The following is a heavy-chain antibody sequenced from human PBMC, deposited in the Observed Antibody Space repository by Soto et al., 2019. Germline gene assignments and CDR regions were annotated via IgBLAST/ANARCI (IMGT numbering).Heavy chain of an antibody. CDR1: GYTFTDYW. D-gene: IGHD1-1*01. J-gene: IGHJ5*02. V-gene: IGHV5-51*01. CDR2: IYPGDSDT. Sequence: GESLKISCKGYGYTFTDYWIGWVRQMPGKGLELIGLIYPGDSDTRYSPSFQGRVTISADKSISTAFLQWSSLRASDTAMYYCASQKTVIRGPLSSKWFDPWGQGTLVTVSS. CDR3: ASQKTVIRGPLSSKWFDP.